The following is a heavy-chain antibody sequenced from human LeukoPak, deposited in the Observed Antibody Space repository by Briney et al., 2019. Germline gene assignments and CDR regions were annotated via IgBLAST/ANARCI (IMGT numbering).Heavy chain of an antibody. D-gene: IGHD5-18*01. Sequence: PSETLSLTCTASGGSISSYYWSWIRQPPGKGLEWIGYIYYSGSTNYNPSLKSRITISVDTSKNQFSLKLSSVTAADTAVYYCAREVEPISAMDKRDWYFDLWGRGTLVTVSS. V-gene: IGHV4-59*01. CDR2: IYYSGST. CDR3: AREVEPISAMDKRDWYFDL. J-gene: IGHJ2*01. CDR1: GGSISSYY.